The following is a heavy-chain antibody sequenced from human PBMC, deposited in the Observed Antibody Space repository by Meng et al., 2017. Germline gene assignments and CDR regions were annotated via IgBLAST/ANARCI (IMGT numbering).Heavy chain of an antibody. J-gene: IGHJ4*02. V-gene: IGHV6-1*01. Sequence: LQQSGPALVKPSQTLSLTCAILGDRVSSNSAAWNWIRQSPSRGLEWLGRAYYRSKWYHDYAESVKSRISIDPDTSKNQFSLQLRSVTPEDSAVYYCARGSYSFDSWGQRTLVTVSS. D-gene: IGHD1-26*01. CDR1: GDRVSSNSAA. CDR3: ARGSYSFDS. CDR2: AYYRSKWYH.